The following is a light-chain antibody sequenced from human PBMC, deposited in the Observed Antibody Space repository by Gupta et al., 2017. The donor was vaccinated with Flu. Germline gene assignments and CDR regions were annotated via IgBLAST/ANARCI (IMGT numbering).Light chain of an antibody. CDR3: NSRDSSGNHPVV. V-gene: IGLV3-19*01. J-gene: IGLJ2*01. CDR2: GKN. Sequence: SSELTQDPAVSVALGQTVRITCQGDSLRSYYASWYQQKPGQAPVLVIYGKNNRPSGIPDRFSGSSSGKTASLTITGAQAEDEADYYCNSRDSSGNHPVVFGGGTKLTVL. CDR1: SLRSYY.